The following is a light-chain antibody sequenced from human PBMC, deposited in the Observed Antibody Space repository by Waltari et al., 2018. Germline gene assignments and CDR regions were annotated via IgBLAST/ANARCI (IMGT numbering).Light chain of an antibody. J-gene: IGKJ1*01. CDR3: QQYNNYPRT. CDR2: KAS. Sequence: DIQMTQSPSTLSASVGDRVTITCRASQSINSWLAWYQHKPGKAPNLLIYKASSLESGVPSRFSGSGSGTEFTLTISSLQPDDFATYYCQQYNNYPRTFGQGTKVEI. V-gene: IGKV1-5*03. CDR1: QSINSW.